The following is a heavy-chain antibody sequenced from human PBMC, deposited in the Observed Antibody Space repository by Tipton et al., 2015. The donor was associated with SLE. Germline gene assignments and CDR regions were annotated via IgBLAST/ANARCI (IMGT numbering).Heavy chain of an antibody. CDR1: GFTFSVYA. V-gene: IGHV3-30*04. J-gene: IGHJ3*02. CDR2: ISYDGSNK. D-gene: IGHD1-26*01. Sequence: RSLRLSCAASGFTFSVYAMHWVRQAPGKGLEWVAVISYDGSNKYYADSVKGRFTISRDNPKNSLFLQMNSLRAEDTAVYYCARGRGQLSGSYYADAFDIWGQGTMVTVSS. CDR3: ARGRGQLSGSYYADAFDI.